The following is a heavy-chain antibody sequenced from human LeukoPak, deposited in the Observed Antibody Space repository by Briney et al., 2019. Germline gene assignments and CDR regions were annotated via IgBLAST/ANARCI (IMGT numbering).Heavy chain of an antibody. CDR2: ISGSGGST. CDR1: GFTFSSYA. Sequence: GGSLRLSCAASGFTFSSYAMSWVRQAPGKGLEWVSAISGSGGSTYYADSVKGQFTISRDNSKNTLYLQMNSLRAEDTAVYYCAKDLSGDDCSSTSCYISWFDPWGQGTLVTVSS. D-gene: IGHD2-2*02. J-gene: IGHJ5*02. V-gene: IGHV3-23*01. CDR3: AKDLSGDDCSSTSCYISWFDP.